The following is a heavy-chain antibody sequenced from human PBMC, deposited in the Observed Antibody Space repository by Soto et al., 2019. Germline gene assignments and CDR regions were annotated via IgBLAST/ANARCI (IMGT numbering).Heavy chain of an antibody. CDR2: INHSGST. V-gene: IGHV4-34*01. J-gene: IGHJ3*02. CDR1: GGSFSGYY. D-gene: IGHD6-19*01. CDR3: ARTGYSGGWYKAAFDI. Sequence: PSETLSLTCAVYGGSFSGYYWSWIRQPPGKGLEWIGEINHSGSTNYNPSLKSRVTISVDTSKNQFSLKLSSVTAADTAVYFCARTGYSGGWYKAAFDIWGQGTMVTVSS.